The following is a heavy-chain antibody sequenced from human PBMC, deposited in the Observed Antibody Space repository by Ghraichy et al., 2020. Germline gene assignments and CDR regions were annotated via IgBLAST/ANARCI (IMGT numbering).Heavy chain of an antibody. CDR1: GFDVKSEY. CDR2: ISSDAST. D-gene: IGHD2-15*01. V-gene: IGHV3-53*01. CDR3: AREGLRSLYGLDV. Sequence: ESLNISCAVSGFDVKSEYMTWVRQAPGKGLEWVSFISSDASTHYADSVKGRFTISRDISTNTVYLQMNSLRADDTAVYYCAREGLRSLYGLDVWGQGTTVTVSS. J-gene: IGHJ6*02.